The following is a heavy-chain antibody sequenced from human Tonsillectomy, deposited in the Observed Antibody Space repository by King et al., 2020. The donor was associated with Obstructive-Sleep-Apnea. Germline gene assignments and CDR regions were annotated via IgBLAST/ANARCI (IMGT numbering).Heavy chain of an antibody. D-gene: IGHD3-9*01. J-gene: IGHJ4*02. CDR2: ISERADTR. V-gene: IGHV3-23*04. CDR3: ARRSGLTGYFXD. CDR1: GFIFTNYA. Sequence: EVQLVESGGGSVQPGESLRLSCVGSGFIFTNYAMNWVRQTPGKGLEWVSAISERADTRDYADSVKGRFTISRDDSKNTVYLQMHSLRGEDTALYYCARRSGLTGYFXDXGQGTLVTVSS.